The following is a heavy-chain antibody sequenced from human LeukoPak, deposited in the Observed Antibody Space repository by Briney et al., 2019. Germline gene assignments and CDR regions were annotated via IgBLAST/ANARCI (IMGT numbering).Heavy chain of an antibody. CDR2: IWYNGNQ. CDR3: AREEGADGTSGINS. D-gene: IGHD1-1*01. CDR1: GFTFWTSG. V-gene: IGHV3-33*01. Sequence: GGSLRLSCATSGFTFWTSGMHWVRQAPGKGLEWVSSIWYNGNQYYADSVKGRFTISRDNSKNRLHLQMNSLRDEDTGVYYCAREEGADGTSGINSWGQGTLVIVSS. J-gene: IGHJ4*02.